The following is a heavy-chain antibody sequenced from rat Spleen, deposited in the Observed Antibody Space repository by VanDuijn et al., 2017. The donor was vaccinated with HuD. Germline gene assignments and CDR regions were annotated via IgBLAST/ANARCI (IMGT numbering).Heavy chain of an antibody. CDR3: ARGGYNYFDY. D-gene: IGHD1-11*01. CDR1: GFSLSSYG. V-gene: IGHV2-13*01. J-gene: IGHJ2*01. Sequence: QVQLKESGPGLVQPSQTLSLTCTVSGFSLSSYGVIWVRQPPGKGLVWMGAMWAGGGTNYNSALKSRLSISRDTSKSQVFLKMNSLQTEDTAMYFCARGGYNYFDYWGQGVVVTVSS. CDR2: MWAGGGT.